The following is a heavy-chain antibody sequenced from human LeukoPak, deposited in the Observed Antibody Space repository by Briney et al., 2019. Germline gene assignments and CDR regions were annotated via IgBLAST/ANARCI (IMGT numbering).Heavy chain of an antibody. D-gene: IGHD3-9*01. CDR3: ARVLSLRFFDWVLYADC. CDR1: GFTFSSYS. J-gene: IGHJ4*02. Sequence: PGGSLRLSCAASGFTFSSYSMNWVRQAPGKGLEWVSYISSSSSTIYYADSVKGRFTISRDNAKNSLYLQMNSLRAEDTAIYYCARVLSLRFFDWVLYADCWGQGTLVTVSS. CDR2: ISSSSSTI. V-gene: IGHV3-48*01.